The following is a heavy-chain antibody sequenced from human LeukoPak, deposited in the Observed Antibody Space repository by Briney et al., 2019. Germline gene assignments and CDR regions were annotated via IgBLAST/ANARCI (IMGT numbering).Heavy chain of an antibody. D-gene: IGHD3-3*01. V-gene: IGHV4-59*01. CDR3: ARGPPGTITIFGVVRGYYFDY. CDR2: IYYSGST. Sequence: SETLSLTCTVSGGSISSYYWSWIRQPPGKGLEWIGYIYYSGSTNYNPSLKSRVTISVKTSKNQFSLKLSSVTAADTAVYYCARGPPGTITIFGVVRGYYFDYWGQGTLVTVSS. J-gene: IGHJ4*02. CDR1: GGSISSYY.